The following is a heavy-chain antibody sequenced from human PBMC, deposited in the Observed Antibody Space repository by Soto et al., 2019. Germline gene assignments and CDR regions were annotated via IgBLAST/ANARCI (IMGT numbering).Heavy chain of an antibody. CDR2: INYVGIT. CDR3: ERAHALWGGRQHPIDP. Sequence: PSETLSLTFAVSCGAFRRFYWTWIRQSPGKGLEWLGDINYVGITNYNPSLKNRVIIPVDTSKGQFSLKLSSVTAADTAVYYRERAHALWGGRQHPIDPWGQGTLVTAS. V-gene: IGHV4-34*01. CDR1: CGAFRRFY. D-gene: IGHD2-15*01. J-gene: IGHJ5*02.